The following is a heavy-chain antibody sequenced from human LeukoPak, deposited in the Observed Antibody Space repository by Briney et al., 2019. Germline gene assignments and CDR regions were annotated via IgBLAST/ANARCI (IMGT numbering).Heavy chain of an antibody. CDR1: GFTFSGSW. CDR3: ARAVVGARPLDY. V-gene: IGHV3-74*01. J-gene: IGHJ4*02. Sequence: PGGSLRLSCEASGFTFSGSWMHWVRQAPGKALVWVSRIYSDGSRPAYADSVKGRFTISRDNAKNMLYLEMNSLRAEDTAVYYCARAVVGARPLDYWGQGTLVTVSS. CDR2: IYSDGSRP. D-gene: IGHD1-26*01.